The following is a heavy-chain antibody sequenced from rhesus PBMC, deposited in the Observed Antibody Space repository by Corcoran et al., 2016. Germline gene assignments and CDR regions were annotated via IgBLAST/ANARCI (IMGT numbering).Heavy chain of an antibody. D-gene: IGHD6-25*01. CDR2: INGNSGST. V-gene: IGHV4-80*01. CDR3: ARVIAAAGIFDY. J-gene: IGHJ4*01. Sequence: QVQLQESGPGLVKPSETLSLTCAVSGASISSYWWSWIRQPPGKGLEWIGGINGNSGSTYYHPSLKSRVTISKDASKNQFSLKLSSVTAADTAVYYCARVIAAAGIFDYWGQGVLVTVSS. CDR1: GASISSYW.